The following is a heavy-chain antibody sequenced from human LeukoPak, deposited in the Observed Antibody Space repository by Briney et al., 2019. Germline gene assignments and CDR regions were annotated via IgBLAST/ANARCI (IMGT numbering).Heavy chain of an antibody. CDR2: IYDSGTT. J-gene: IGHJ4*01. CDR1: GDSINRYL. Sequence: SETLSLTCTVSGDSINRYLWTWIRQPAGRGLEWIGRIYDSGTTDYKPSLKSRVSMSAETPKNQFSLRLSSVTAADTAVYYCARQSDSGGYSEYWGQGIRVSVSS. CDR3: ARQSDSGGYSEY. D-gene: IGHD2-15*01. V-gene: IGHV4-4*07.